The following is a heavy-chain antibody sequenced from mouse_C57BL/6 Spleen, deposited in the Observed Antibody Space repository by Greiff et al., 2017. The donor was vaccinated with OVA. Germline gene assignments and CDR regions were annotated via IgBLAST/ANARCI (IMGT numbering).Heavy chain of an antibody. CDR1: GYAFSSYW. V-gene: IGHV1-80*01. Sequence: QVQLQQSGAELVKPGASVKISCKASGYAFSSYWVNWVKQRPGKGLEWIGQIYPGDGATNYNGKFKGKATLTADKSSSTAYMQPSSLTSEDSAVYFCARWHSNYLAYWGQGTLVTVSA. J-gene: IGHJ3*01. D-gene: IGHD2-5*01. CDR2: IYPGDGAT. CDR3: ARWHSNYLAY.